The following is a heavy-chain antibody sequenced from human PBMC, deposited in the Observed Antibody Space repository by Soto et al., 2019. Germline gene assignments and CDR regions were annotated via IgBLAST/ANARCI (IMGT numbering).Heavy chain of an antibody. Sequence: EVQLVESGGGLVQPGESLRLSCAASGFTFSDYWMHWVRQAPGKGLEYVSGISSNGGSTYSANSVKGRFTISRDNSKNTLFLQMGSLRAEDMAVYYCARDGLAALVYHYYYYMDVWGKGTTVTVSS. CDR2: ISSNGGST. CDR3: ARDGLAALVYHYYYYMDV. J-gene: IGHJ6*03. V-gene: IGHV3-64*01. CDR1: GFTFSDYW.